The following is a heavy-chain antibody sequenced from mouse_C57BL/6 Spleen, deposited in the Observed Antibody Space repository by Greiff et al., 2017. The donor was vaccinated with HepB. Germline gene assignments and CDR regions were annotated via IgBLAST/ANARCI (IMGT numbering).Heavy chain of an antibody. CDR1: GFSLTSYG. J-gene: IGHJ3*01. CDR3: ASVYDGYTWFAY. Sequence: QVHVKQSGPGLVQPSQSLSITCTVSGFSLTSYGVHWVRQSPGKGLEWLGVIWSGGSTDYNAAFISRLSISKDNSKSQVFFKMNSLQADDTAIYYCASVYDGYTWFAYWGQGTLVTVSA. V-gene: IGHV2-2*01. D-gene: IGHD2-3*01. CDR2: IWSGGST.